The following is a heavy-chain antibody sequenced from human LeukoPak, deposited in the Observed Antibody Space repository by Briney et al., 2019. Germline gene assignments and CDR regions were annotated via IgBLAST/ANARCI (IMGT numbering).Heavy chain of an antibody. J-gene: IGHJ4*02. D-gene: IGHD5-12*01. CDR2: ISSSGSTI. CDR3: AKDWTPGGLRLRGPIEY. CDR1: GFTFSYYY. V-gene: IGHV3-11*01. Sequence: PGGSLRLSCAASGFTFSYYYMSWIRQAPGKGVEWVSYISSSGSTIYYADSVKGRFTISGDTSKNSLNLQKNSLRTEDTALYYRAKDWTPGGLRLRGPIEYWGQGTLVTVSS.